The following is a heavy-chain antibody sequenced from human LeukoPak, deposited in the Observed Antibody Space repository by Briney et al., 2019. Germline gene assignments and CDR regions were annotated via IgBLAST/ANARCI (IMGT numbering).Heavy chain of an antibody. J-gene: IGHJ3*02. CDR1: GYTFTGYY. CDR2: INPNSGGT. V-gene: IGHV1-2*02. D-gene: IGHD6-13*01. Sequence: ASVKASCKASGYTFTGYYMHWVRQAPGQGLEWMGWINPNSGGTNYAQKFQGRVTMTRDTSISTAYMELSRLRSDDTAVYYCASTNWVGPLAGDAFDIWGQGAMVTVSS. CDR3: ASTNWVGPLAGDAFDI.